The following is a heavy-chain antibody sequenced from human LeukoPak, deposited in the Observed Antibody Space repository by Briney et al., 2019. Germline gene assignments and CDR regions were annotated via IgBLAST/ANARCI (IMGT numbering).Heavy chain of an antibody. Sequence: SVKVSCKVSGYTLTELSMHWVRQAPGQGLEWMGGIIPIFGTANYAQKFQGRVTITADESTSTAYMELSSLRSEDTAVYYCASRPERYYDSSGYFNWGQGTLVTVSS. CDR2: IIPIFGTA. D-gene: IGHD3-22*01. CDR1: GYTLTELS. J-gene: IGHJ4*02. CDR3: ASRPERYYDSSGYFN. V-gene: IGHV1-69*13.